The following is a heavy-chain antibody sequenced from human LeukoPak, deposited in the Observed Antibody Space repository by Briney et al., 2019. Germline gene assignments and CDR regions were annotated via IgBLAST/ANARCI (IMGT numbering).Heavy chain of an antibody. CDR2: IYHSGST. J-gene: IGHJ4*02. CDR3: APLGYCSGDDCHRPY. Sequence: SETLSLTCTVSGGSISSSFYYWGWIRQPPGKGLEWIGSIYHSGSTYYNPSLKSRVTISVDKSKNQFSLKLNSVTAADTAVYYCAPLGYCSGDDCHRPYWGQGALVTVSS. D-gene: IGHD2-15*01. CDR1: GGSISSSFYY. V-gene: IGHV4-39*07.